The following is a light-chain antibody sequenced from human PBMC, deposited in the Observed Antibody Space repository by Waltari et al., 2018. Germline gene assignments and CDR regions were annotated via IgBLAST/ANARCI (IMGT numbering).Light chain of an antibody. J-gene: IGKJ2*01. Sequence: DIQMTQSPSTLSASVGDRVTITCRASQTINNWLAWYQQKPGKAPQLLIQRASVLQSGGPSRFIGSGSGTDFTLTISSLQADDFATYYCKQYETYSPYTFGQGTKVDLK. CDR3: KQYETYSPYT. CDR2: RAS. V-gene: IGKV1-5*03. CDR1: QTINNW.